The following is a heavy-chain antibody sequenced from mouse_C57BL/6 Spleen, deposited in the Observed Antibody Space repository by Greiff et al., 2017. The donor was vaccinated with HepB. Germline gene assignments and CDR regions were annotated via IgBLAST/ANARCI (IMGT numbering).Heavy chain of an antibody. CDR3: ARRYQGFDY. CDR1: GFTFSDYG. V-gene: IGHV5-17*01. J-gene: IGHJ2*01. Sequence: EVKLMESGGGLVKPGGSLKLSCAASGFTFSDYGMHWVRQAPEKGLEWVAYISSGSSTIYYADTVKGRFTISRENAKNTLFLRMTSLRSEDTAMYYCARRYQGFDYWGQGTTLTVSS. CDR2: ISSGSSTI. D-gene: IGHD1-1*01.